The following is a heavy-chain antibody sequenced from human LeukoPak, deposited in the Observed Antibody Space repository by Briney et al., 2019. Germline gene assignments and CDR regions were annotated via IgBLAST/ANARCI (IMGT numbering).Heavy chain of an antibody. Sequence: GGSLRLSCAASGFSFSDYNMHWVRQAPGKGLEWMAVISYNGINEYYADSVKGRFTISRDNSKSTLLLQMNSLRAEDTAVYYAVLMVPVREYWGQGSLVTVSS. D-gene: IGHD2-8*01. V-gene: IGHV3-30*03. CDR3: VLMVPVREY. J-gene: IGHJ4*02. CDR1: GFSFSDYN. CDR2: ISYNGINE.